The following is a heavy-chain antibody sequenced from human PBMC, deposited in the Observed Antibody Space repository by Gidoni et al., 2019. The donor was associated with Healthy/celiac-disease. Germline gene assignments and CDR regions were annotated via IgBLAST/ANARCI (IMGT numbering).Heavy chain of an antibody. Sequence: QVQLVESGGGVVQPGRSLSLPCAASGFTFSSYALHWARQAPGKGLEWVAVISDDGSNNYYADSVKGRFTISRDNSKNTLYLQMNSLRAEDTAVYYCARGPPYYYDSSGYPPMYYFDYWGQGTLVTVSS. J-gene: IGHJ4*02. CDR3: ARGPPYYYDSSGYPPMYYFDY. CDR2: ISDDGSNN. V-gene: IGHV3-30-3*01. CDR1: GFTFSSYA. D-gene: IGHD3-22*01.